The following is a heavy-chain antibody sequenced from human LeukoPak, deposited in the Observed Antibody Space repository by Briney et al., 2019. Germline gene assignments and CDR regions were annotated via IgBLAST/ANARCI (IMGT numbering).Heavy chain of an antibody. D-gene: IGHD2-2*02. Sequence: SVKVSCKASGYTFTSYGISWVRQAPGQGLEWMGWISAYNGNTNYAQKLQGRVTMTTDTSTSTAYMELRSLRSDDTAVYYCALLRDYCSSTSCYSPFDYWGQGTLVTVSS. CDR1: GYTFTSYG. J-gene: IGHJ4*02. V-gene: IGHV1-18*01. CDR3: ALLRDYCSSTSCYSPFDY. CDR2: ISAYNGNT.